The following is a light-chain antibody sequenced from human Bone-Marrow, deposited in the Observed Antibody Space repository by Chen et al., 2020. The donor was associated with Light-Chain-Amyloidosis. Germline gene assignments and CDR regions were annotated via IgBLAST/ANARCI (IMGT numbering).Light chain of an antibody. Sequence: EIVLTQSPATLSLSPGERATLSCGASQSFTNNYLAWYQQKTGLTPRLLIYDSSIRATGTPDRFSGSGSGTDYTLSISRLEPEDFSVYYCQQYVRSHPTFGQGTKVEIK. CDR2: DSS. CDR3: QQYVRSHPT. CDR1: QSFTNNY. V-gene: IGKV3D-20*01. J-gene: IGKJ1*01.